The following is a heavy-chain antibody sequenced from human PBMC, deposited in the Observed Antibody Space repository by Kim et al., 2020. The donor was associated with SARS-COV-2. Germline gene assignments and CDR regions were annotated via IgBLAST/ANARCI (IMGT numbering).Heavy chain of an antibody. Sequence: GGSLRLSCAASGFTFSSYSMNWVRQAPGKGLEWVAYISSDSGNIYYADSVKGRFTIPRDTAKNSLYLQMNSLRAEDTAVYYCAGRLDYWGRGTLVTVSS. CDR2: ISSDSGNI. J-gene: IGHJ4*02. V-gene: IGHV3-48*01. CDR1: GFTFSSYS. CDR3: AGRLDY. D-gene: IGHD3-16*01.